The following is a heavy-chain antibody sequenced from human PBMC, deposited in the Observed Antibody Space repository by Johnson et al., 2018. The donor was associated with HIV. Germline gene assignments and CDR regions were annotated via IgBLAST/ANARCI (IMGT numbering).Heavy chain of an antibody. D-gene: IGHD5-12*01. CDR2: IKQYGSNK. CDR1: GFTFSSYG. Sequence: QVQLVESGGGVVLPGWSLRLSCEASGFTFSSYGMHWVRQAPGKGLEWVANIKQYGSNKYYADSVKGRFTISRDNSKNTLYLQMNSLRAEDTAVYYCARGGGWATDAFDIWGQGTMVTVSS. V-gene: IGHV3-30*19. J-gene: IGHJ3*02. CDR3: ARGGGWATDAFDI.